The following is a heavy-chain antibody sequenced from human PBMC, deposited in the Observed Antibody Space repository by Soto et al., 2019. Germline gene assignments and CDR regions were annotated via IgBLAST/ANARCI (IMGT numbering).Heavy chain of an antibody. Sequence: PSETLSLTCTVSGGSISSYYWSWIRQPPGKGLEWIGYIYYSGSTNYNPSLKSRVTISVDTSKNQFSLKLSSVTAADTAVYYCARGRKYGSGRPHYFDYWGQGTLVTVSS. CDR1: GGSISSYY. J-gene: IGHJ4*02. CDR2: IYYSGST. CDR3: ARGRKYGSGRPHYFDY. D-gene: IGHD3-10*01. V-gene: IGHV4-59*01.